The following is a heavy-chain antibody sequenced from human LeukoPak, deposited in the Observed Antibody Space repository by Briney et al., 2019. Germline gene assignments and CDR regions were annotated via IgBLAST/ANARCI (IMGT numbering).Heavy chain of an antibody. D-gene: IGHD2-2*01. J-gene: IGHJ6*02. Sequence: SETLSPTCAVYGGSFSGYYWSWIRQPPGKGLEWIGEINHSGSTNYNPSLKSRVTISVDTSKNQFSLKLSSVTAADTAVYYCARGDIVVVPAAYGMDVWGQGTTVTVSS. CDR2: INHSGST. CDR1: GGSFSGYY. CDR3: ARGDIVVVPAAYGMDV. V-gene: IGHV4-34*01.